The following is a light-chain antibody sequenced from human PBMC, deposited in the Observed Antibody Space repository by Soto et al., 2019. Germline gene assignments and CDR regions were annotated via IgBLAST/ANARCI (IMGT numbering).Light chain of an antibody. Sequence: QSALTQPPSASGSPGQSVTISCTGTSSDVGAYDYVSWYQQHPGKAPKLMIYEINKRPSGVPDRFSGSKSGNTASLTVSGLQAEDEADYYCASYASDVTYVFGSGTKVTV. CDR1: SSDVGAYDY. CDR2: EIN. J-gene: IGLJ1*01. V-gene: IGLV2-8*01. CDR3: ASYASDVTYV.